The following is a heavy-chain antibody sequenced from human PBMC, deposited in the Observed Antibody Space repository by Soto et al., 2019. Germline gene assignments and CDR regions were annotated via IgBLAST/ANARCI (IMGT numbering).Heavy chain of an antibody. CDR3: ARSTDYYDNSDSIDY. Sequence: GESLKISCKGSGYSFTSYWIGWVRQMPGKGLEWMGIIYPGDSDTRYSPSFQGQVTISADKSISTAYLQWSSLKASDTAMYYCARSTDYYDNSDSIDYWGQGTLVTVSS. V-gene: IGHV5-51*01. CDR1: GYSFTSYW. D-gene: IGHD3-22*01. J-gene: IGHJ4*02. CDR2: IYPGDSDT.